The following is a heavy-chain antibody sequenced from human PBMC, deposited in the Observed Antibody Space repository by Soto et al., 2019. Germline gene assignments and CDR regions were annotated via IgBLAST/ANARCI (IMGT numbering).Heavy chain of an antibody. J-gene: IGHJ4*01. V-gene: IGHV3-21*01. D-gene: IGHD3-10*01. CDR1: GFTFNSYS. CDR3: ARHHFGSSSDY. CDR2: ISTSGTSI. Sequence: EVPLVESGGGLVKPGESLRLSCAASGFTFNSYSMNWVRQAPGKGLEWVSSISTSGTSIVYADSVRGRFSISRDNTNNSLYLQMTSLRAEDTAVYYCARHHFGSSSDYWGHGTLVTVSS.